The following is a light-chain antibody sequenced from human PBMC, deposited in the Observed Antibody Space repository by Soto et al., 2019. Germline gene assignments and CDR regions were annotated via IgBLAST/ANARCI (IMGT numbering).Light chain of an antibody. CDR2: DAS. V-gene: IGKV3-20*01. Sequence: EFVLTQSPGTLSLSPGERATLSCRASQSVRSERLAWYQQKRGQAPTLLIFDASSRASGTPERFSGSGSGTDFTLTISRLEPEDFAVYYCQEYDGAPPITFGLGTRLEIK. CDR3: QEYDGAPPIT. CDR1: QSVRSER. J-gene: IGKJ5*01.